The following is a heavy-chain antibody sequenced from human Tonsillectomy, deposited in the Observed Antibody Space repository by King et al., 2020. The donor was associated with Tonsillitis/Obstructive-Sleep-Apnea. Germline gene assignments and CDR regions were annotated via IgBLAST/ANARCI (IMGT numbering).Heavy chain of an antibody. Sequence: VQLVQSGAEVKKPGSSVKVSCQASGGTFSSYAISWVRQAPGQGLEWMGGIIPIFGTTHYAQKFQGRVTLTADESTSTAYMELSSLRSDDTAVYYCAGEEGKQWPKAYFHCYMDVWGKGTTVTVSS. CDR3: AGEEGKQWPKAYFHCYMDV. CDR2: IIPIFGTT. D-gene: IGHD6-19*01. V-gene: IGHV1-69*01. CDR1: GGTFSSYA. J-gene: IGHJ6*03.